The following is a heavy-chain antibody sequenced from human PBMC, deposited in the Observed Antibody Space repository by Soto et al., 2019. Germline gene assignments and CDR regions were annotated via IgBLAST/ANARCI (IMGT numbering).Heavy chain of an antibody. V-gene: IGHV4-59*01. CDR3: AAPPRY. CDR1: GGSISSYY. J-gene: IGHJ4*02. CDR2: IYDSGST. D-gene: IGHD6-6*01. Sequence: QVQLQESGPGLVKPSETLSLTCTISGGSISSYYWSWIRQPPGKGLEWIGYIYDSGSTNYNPSLKSRVTISLDTSKNQFSLKLTSVTAADSAVYYCAAPPRYWAQGTLVTVSS.